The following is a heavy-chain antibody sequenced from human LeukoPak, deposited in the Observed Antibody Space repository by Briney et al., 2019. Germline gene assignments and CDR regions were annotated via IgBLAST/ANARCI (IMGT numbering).Heavy chain of an antibody. V-gene: IGHV3-74*01. J-gene: IGHJ4*02. D-gene: IGHD6-25*01. CDR3: ARGSGIITGIDE. Sequence: GGSLRLSCAASGFTFSSYAMSWVRQAPGKGLVWVSRIKDDGSHTNYADSVKGRFTISRDNAKNTLSLQMNSLRAEDTAVYYCARGSGIITGIDEWGQGTLVTVSS. CDR1: GFTFSSYA. CDR2: IKDDGSHT.